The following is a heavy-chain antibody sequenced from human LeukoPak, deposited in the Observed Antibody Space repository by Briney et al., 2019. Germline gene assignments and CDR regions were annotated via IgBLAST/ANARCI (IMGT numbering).Heavy chain of an antibody. Sequence: PGGSLRLSCAASGFTFSSYEMNWVRQAPGKGLEWVSYISSSGSTIYYADSVKDRFTISRDNAKNSLYLQMNSLRAEDTAVYYCARELKLRLDYWGQGTLVTVSS. CDR1: GFTFSSYE. CDR3: ARELKLRLDY. V-gene: IGHV3-48*03. CDR2: ISSSGSTI. D-gene: IGHD3-10*01. J-gene: IGHJ4*02.